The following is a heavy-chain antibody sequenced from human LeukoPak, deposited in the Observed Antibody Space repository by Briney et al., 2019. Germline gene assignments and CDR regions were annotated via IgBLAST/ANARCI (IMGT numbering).Heavy chain of an antibody. CDR1: GGTFSSYT. D-gene: IGHD3-22*01. J-gene: IGHJ4*02. CDR2: IIPILGIA. V-gene: IGHV1-69*02. CDR3: ARVGYYDSSAYYSG. Sequence: ASVKVSCKASGGTFSSYTISWVRQAPGQGLEWMGRIIPILGIANYAQKFQGRVTITADKSTSTAHMELSSLRSEDTAVYYCARVGYYDSSAYYSGWGQGTLVTVSS.